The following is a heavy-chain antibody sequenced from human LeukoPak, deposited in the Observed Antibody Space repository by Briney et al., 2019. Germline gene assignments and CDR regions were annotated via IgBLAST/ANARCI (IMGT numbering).Heavy chain of an antibody. CDR1: GFTFSRYW. V-gene: IGHV3-7*05. CDR3: ARDKSVGATPFDY. D-gene: IGHD1-26*01. Sequence: GGSLRLSCAASGFTFSRYWMTWVRQAPGKGLEWVANIKQDGSEIFYVDSVRGRFTVSRDNAKNSLSLQMNSLRAEDTAVYYCARDKSVGATPFDYWGQGTLVTVSS. CDR2: IKQDGSEI. J-gene: IGHJ4*02.